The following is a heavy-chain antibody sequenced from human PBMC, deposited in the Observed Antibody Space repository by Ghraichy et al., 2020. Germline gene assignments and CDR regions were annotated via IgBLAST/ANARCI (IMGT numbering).Heavy chain of an antibody. CDR1: GFTFSSYW. V-gene: IGHV3-7*03. D-gene: IGHD6-19*01. CDR2: IKQDGSEK. CDR3: ARLVRGWLAFDY. Sequence: ESLNISCAASGFTFSSYWMSWVRQAPGKGLEWVANIKQDGSEKYYVDSVKGRFTISRDNAKNSLYLQMNSLRAEDTAVYYCARLVRGWLAFDYWGQGTLVTVSS. J-gene: IGHJ4*02.